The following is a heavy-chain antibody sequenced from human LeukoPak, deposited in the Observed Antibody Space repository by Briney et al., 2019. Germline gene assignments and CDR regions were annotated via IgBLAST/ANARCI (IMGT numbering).Heavy chain of an antibody. Sequence: GRSLRLSCAASGFTFSSYAMHWVRQAPGKGLEWVAVISYDGSNKYYADSVKGRFTISRDNSKNTLYLQMNSLRAEDTAVYYCAXAGILLWFGGGDYFDYWGQGTLVTVSS. CDR2: ISYDGSNK. V-gene: IGHV3-30-3*01. D-gene: IGHD3-10*01. CDR3: AXAGILLWFGGGDYFDY. J-gene: IGHJ4*02. CDR1: GFTFSSYA.